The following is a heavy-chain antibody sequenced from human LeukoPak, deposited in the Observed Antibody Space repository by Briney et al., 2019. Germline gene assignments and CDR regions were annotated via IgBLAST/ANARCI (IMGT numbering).Heavy chain of an antibody. CDR1: GGSISSYY. Sequence: SETLSLTCTVSGGSISSYYWSWIRQPPGKGLEWIGYIYYGGSTNYNPSLKSRVTISVDTSKDQFSLKLSSVTAADTAVYYCARDSLTIHAFDIWGQGTMVTVPS. CDR2: IYYGGST. V-gene: IGHV4-59*01. CDR3: ARDSLTIHAFDI. D-gene: IGHD3-3*01. J-gene: IGHJ3*02.